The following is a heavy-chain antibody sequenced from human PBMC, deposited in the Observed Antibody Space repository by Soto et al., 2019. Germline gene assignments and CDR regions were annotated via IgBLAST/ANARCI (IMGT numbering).Heavy chain of an antibody. CDR3: ARGERALPPGGMRYCSSTSCYTGIDLYYGMDV. D-gene: IGHD2-2*02. J-gene: IGHJ6*02. CDR1: GGTFSSYA. CDR2: IIPIFGTA. Sequence: GASVKVSCKASGGTFSSYAISWVRQAPGQGLEWMGGIIPIFGTANYAQKFQGRVTITADESTSTAYMGLSSLRSEDTAVYYCARGERALPPGGMRYCSSTSCYTGIDLYYGMDVWGQGTTVTVSS. V-gene: IGHV1-69*13.